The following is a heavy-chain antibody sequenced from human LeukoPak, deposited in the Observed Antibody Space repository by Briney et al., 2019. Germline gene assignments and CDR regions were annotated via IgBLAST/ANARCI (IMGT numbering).Heavy chain of an antibody. V-gene: IGHV4-39*01. CDR2: FYYNGSP. J-gene: IGHJ4*02. D-gene: IGHD3-3*01. Sequence: SETLSLTCSVSGGSITSTDFWWGWIRQPPGKGLEWITNFYYNGSPYNNPSLEGRVTISVDASKNQFSLKLSSVTAADTVIYYCARRGQRTAWSFDYWGQGTLVTVSS. CDR3: ARRGQRTAWSFDY. CDR1: GGSITSTDFW.